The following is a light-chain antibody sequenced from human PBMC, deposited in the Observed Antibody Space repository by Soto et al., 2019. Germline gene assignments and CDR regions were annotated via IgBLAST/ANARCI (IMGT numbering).Light chain of an antibody. V-gene: IGLV2-14*01. J-gene: IGLJ2*01. Sequence: QSALAQPASVSGSPGQLITISCTGTSSDVGAYNYVSWYHQHHPGKAPELIIYDVTDRPSGVSTRFSGSKSGNTASLTISGLQAEDEGDYYCSSYTTIKTVIFGGGTKLTVL. CDR3: SSYTTIKTVI. CDR2: DVT. CDR1: SSDVGAYNY.